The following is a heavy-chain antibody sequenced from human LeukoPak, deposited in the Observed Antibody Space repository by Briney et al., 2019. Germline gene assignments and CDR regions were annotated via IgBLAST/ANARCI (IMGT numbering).Heavy chain of an antibody. D-gene: IGHD2/OR15-2a*01. CDR2: IYYSGST. J-gene: IGHJ5*02. CDR1: GGSISSSSYY. Sequence: SETPSLTCTVSGGSISSSSYYWGWIRQPPGKGLEWIGSIYYSGSTYYNPSLKSRVTISVDTSKNQFSLKLSSVTAADTAVYYCARDGGSFLLDPWGQGTLVTVSS. V-gene: IGHV4-39*07. CDR3: ARDGGSFLLDP.